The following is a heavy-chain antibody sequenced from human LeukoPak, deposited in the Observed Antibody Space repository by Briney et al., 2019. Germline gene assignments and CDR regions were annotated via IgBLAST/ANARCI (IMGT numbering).Heavy chain of an antibody. Sequence: SETLSLTCTVSGGSISSGDYYWSWIRQPPGKGLEWIGYIYHSGSTYYNPSLKSRVTISVDRSKNQFSLKLSSVTAADTAVYYCARGAYDFWSGYWDYWGQGTLVTVSS. CDR3: ARGAYDFWSGYWDY. V-gene: IGHV4-30-2*01. CDR2: IYHSGST. D-gene: IGHD3-3*01. CDR1: GGSISSGDYY. J-gene: IGHJ4*02.